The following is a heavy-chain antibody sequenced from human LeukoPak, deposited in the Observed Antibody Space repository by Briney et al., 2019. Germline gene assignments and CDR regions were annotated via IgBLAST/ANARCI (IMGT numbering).Heavy chain of an antibody. V-gene: IGHV3-30*18. CDR2: ISYDGSNK. J-gene: IGHJ4*02. CDR3: AKGGYDSSGYYFDY. CDR1: GFSFSDNV. D-gene: IGHD3-22*01. Sequence: GGSLRLSCVVSGFSFSDNVLHWVRQAPGKGLEWVAVISYDGSNKYYADSVKGRFTISRDNSKNTLYLQMNSLRAEDTAVYYCAKGGYDSSGYYFDYWGQGTLVTVSS.